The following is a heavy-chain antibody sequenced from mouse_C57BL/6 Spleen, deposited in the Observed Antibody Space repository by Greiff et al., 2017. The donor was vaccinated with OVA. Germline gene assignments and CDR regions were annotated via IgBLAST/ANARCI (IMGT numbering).Heavy chain of an antibody. Sequence: QVQLQQSGAELVKPGASVKMSCKASGYTFTSYWITWVKQRPGQGLEWIGDIYPGSGSTNYNEKFKSKATLTVDTSSITAYMQLSSLTAEDSAVYYCARNYGNDRYFDVWGTGTTVTVSS. CDR2: IYPGSGST. D-gene: IGHD2-2*01. CDR3: ARNYGNDRYFDV. CDR1: GYTFTSYW. J-gene: IGHJ1*03. V-gene: IGHV1-55*01.